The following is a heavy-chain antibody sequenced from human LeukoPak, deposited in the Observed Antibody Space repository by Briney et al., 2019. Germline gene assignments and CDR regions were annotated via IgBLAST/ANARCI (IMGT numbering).Heavy chain of an antibody. V-gene: IGHV3-9*01. CDR2: ISWNSGSI. CDR1: GFTFDDYA. CDR3: AKDIWPTYYYGSGSYDY. D-gene: IGHD3-10*01. Sequence: GRSLRLSCAASGFTFDDYAMHWVRQAPGKGLEWVSGISWNSGSIGYADSVKGRFTISRDNAKNSLYLQMNSLRAEDTALYYCAKDIWPTYYYGSGSYDYWGQGTLVTVSS. J-gene: IGHJ4*02.